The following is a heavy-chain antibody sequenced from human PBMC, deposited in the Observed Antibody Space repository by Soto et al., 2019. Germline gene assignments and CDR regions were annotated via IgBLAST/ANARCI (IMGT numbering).Heavy chain of an antibody. V-gene: IGHV3-30*18. CDR1: GFTFSSYG. J-gene: IGHJ4*01. Sequence: GPLRPSGVASGFTFSSYGIHGVRQAPGKGLEWVAVISNDGSNEYYADSVKGRFTISRDNSKNTLYLQMDSLRPEDTAVYYCAKEITVAGDFDYWGHGTLVTVSS. D-gene: IGHD6-19*01. CDR2: ISNDGSNE. CDR3: AKEITVAGDFDY.